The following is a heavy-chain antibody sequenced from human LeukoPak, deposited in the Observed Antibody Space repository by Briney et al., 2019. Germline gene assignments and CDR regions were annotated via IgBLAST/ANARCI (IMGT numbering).Heavy chain of an antibody. CDR1: GYTFTSYG. D-gene: IGHD3-3*01. Sequence: GASVKASCKASGYTFTSYGISWVRQAPGQGLEWMGWISAYNGNTNYAQKLQGRVTMTTDTSTSTAYMELRSLRSDDTAVYYCAREPYYDFWSGYSPLYNWFDPWGQGTLVTVSS. V-gene: IGHV1-18*01. J-gene: IGHJ5*02. CDR3: AREPYYDFWSGYSPLYNWFDP. CDR2: ISAYNGNT.